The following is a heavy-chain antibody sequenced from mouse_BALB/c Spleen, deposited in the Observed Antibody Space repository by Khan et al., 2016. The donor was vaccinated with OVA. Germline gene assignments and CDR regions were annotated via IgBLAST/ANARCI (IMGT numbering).Heavy chain of an antibody. CDR3: TRDGNYAHWYFDV. Sequence: EVELVESGGGLVRPGGSLKLSCAASGFSFTSYTMSWVRQTPEKRLEWVATISSGSTYTYYPDSVKGRFNISRDHAKNTLYLQMSSLKSEDTAMYYCTRDGNYAHWYFDVWGAGTTVTVSS. J-gene: IGHJ1*01. D-gene: IGHD2-1*01. CDR1: GFSFTSYT. V-gene: IGHV5-6-4*01. CDR2: ISSGSTYT.